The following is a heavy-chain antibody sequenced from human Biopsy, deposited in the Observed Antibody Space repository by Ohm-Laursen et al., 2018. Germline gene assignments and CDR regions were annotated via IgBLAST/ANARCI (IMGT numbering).Heavy chain of an antibody. D-gene: IGHD3-9*01. CDR1: GGTFSNYG. CDR2: NIPILGTG. V-gene: IGHV1-69*06. Sequence: GSSVKVSCKAPGGTFSNYGVNWVRQAPGQGLEWLGGNIPILGTGNYAQKIQDRVTVAADTSTSTATMELRSLRSDDTAVYYCATKLTGYFHHWGQGILVIVSS. J-gene: IGHJ1*01. CDR3: ATKLTGYFHH.